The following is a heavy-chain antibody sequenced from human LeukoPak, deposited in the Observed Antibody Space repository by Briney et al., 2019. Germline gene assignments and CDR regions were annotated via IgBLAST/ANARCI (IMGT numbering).Heavy chain of an antibody. CDR2: INPNSGGT. Sequence: GASVKVSCKASGYTFTGFYMHWVRQAPGQGLEWMGWINPNSGGTNSAQKFQGRVTMTRDTSISTAYMELSRLRSDDTAVYYCARDKSWDDILTGYYDYWGQGTLVTVSS. V-gene: IGHV1-2*02. CDR3: ARDKSWDDILTGYYDY. CDR1: GYTFTGFY. D-gene: IGHD3-9*01. J-gene: IGHJ4*02.